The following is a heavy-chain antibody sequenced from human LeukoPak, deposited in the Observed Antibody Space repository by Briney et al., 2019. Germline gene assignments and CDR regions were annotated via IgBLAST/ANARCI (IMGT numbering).Heavy chain of an antibody. D-gene: IGHD3-22*01. CDR1: GFTVSSNY. J-gene: IGHJ4*02. V-gene: IGHV3-53*01. CDR3: ARGNYDSSGYYFDY. CDR2: IYSGGST. Sequence: GSLRLSCAASGFTVSSNYMSWVRQAPGKGLEWVSVIYSGGSTYYADSVKSRFTISRDNSKNTLYLQMNSLRAEDTAVYYCARGNYDSSGYYFDYWGQGTLVTVSS.